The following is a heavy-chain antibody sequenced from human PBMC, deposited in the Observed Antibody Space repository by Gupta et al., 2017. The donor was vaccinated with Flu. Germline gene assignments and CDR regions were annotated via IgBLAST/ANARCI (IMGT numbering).Heavy chain of an antibody. J-gene: IGHJ5*02. Sequence: EVQLVESGGGLVQPGGSLRLYCVASGFPFTSLTMNLVRQVPGKGLEWLAYIMARGSHIVYADSVKGRVTVSRDDAKNSLYLLMNSLRDEDTAVYYCASHRSSNWFENWGQGTLVTVS. CDR2: IMARGSHI. V-gene: IGHV3-48*02. CDR1: GFPFTSLT. CDR3: ASHRSSNWFEN. D-gene: IGHD6-13*01.